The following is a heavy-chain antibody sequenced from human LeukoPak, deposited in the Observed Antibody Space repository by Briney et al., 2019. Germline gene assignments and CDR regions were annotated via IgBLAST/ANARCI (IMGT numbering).Heavy chain of an antibody. J-gene: IGHJ2*01. CDR3: ARGVTMIVVVIHDWYFDL. V-gene: IGHV4-39*01. CDR1: GGSISSSNYY. D-gene: IGHD3-22*01. CDR2: IYYSGST. Sequence: PSETLSLTCTVSGGSISSSNYYWGWIRQPPGKGLEWIATIYYSGSTYYNPSLKSRVTISVDTSKNQLSLKLSSVTAADTAVYYCARGVTMIVVVIHDWYFDLWGRGTLVTVSS.